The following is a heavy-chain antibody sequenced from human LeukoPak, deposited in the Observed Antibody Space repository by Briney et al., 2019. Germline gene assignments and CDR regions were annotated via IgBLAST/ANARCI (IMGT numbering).Heavy chain of an antibody. V-gene: IGHV3-30-3*01. Sequence: GSLRLSCAASGFTFSSYAMHWVRQAPGKGLEWVAVISYDGSNKYYADSVKGRFTISRDNSKNTLYLQMNSLRAEDTAVYYCARGASYYYDSPIGGFHRGQGTLVTVSS. D-gene: IGHD3-22*01. CDR2: ISYDGSNK. CDR3: ARGASYYYDSPIGGFH. J-gene: IGHJ4*02. CDR1: GFTFSSYA.